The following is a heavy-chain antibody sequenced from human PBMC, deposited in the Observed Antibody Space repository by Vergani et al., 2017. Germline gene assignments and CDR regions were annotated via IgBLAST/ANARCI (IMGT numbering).Heavy chain of an antibody. CDR3: ARVLYDILSGVIHAPPGWVGYYFDY. J-gene: IGHJ4*02. CDR2: IIPIFGTA. Sequence: QVQLVQSGAEVKKPGSSVKVSCKASGGTFSSYAISWVRQAPGQGLEWMGGIIPIFGTANYAQKFQGRVTITADKSTSTAYMELSSLRSEDTAVYYCARVLYDILSGVIHAPPGWVGYYFDYWGQGTLVTVSS. V-gene: IGHV1-69*06. D-gene: IGHD3-9*01. CDR1: GGTFSSYA.